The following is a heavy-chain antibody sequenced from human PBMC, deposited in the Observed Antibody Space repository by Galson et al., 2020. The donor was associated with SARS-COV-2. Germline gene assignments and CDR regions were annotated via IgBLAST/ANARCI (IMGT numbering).Heavy chain of an antibody. CDR2: ISDSSSYT. V-gene: IGHV3-11*06. Sequence: GGSLRLSCAASGFTFTDYYMSWIRQAPGKRLEWVSFISDSSSYTKYADSVQGRLTISRDNAKNSLHLQMNSLRVEDTAVYYCARGGYTRWFDPWGQGTLVTVSS. CDR3: ARGGYTRWFDP. J-gene: IGHJ5*02. D-gene: IGHD6-13*01. CDR1: GFTFTDYY.